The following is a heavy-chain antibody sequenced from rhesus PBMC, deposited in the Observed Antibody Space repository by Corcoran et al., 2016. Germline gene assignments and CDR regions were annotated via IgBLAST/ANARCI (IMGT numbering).Heavy chain of an antibody. CDR1: GGSFSGYY. CDR2: NRGRSGNT. J-gene: IGHJ4*01. CDR3: AREGSAAGTSDFDY. Sequence: QVQLQESGPGLVKPSETLSLTCAVSGGSFSGYYWGWIRQPPGKGLVWIGENRGRSGNTHPNPSLKSRVTIATDPSKNQLSLKLSAVTAADTAVYYCAREGSAAGTSDFDYWGQGVLVTVSS. V-gene: IGHV4-165*01. D-gene: IGHD6-31*01.